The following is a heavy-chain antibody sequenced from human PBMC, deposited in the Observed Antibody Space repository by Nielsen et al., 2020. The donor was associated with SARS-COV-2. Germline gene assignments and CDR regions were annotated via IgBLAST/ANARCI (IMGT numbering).Heavy chain of an antibody. V-gene: IGHV4-30-2*01. Sequence: SETLSLTCAVSGGSISSGVYSWGWIRQPPGKGLEWIGYIYYSGSTYYNPSLKSRVTISVDTSKNQFSLKLSSVTAADTAVYYCARGVIAVAGNGMDVWGQGTTVTVSS. CDR3: ARGVIAVAGNGMDV. CDR2: IYYSGST. D-gene: IGHD6-19*01. J-gene: IGHJ6*02. CDR1: GGSISSGVYS.